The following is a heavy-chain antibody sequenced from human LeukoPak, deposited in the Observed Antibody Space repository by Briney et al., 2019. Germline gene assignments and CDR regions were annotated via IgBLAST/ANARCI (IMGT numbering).Heavy chain of an antibody. CDR1: GYTLTSYD. J-gene: IGHJ2*01. V-gene: IGHV1-8*01. Sequence: ASVKVSCKASGYTLTSYDINWVRQATGQGLEWMGWMNPNSGNTGYAQKFQGKVTMTRNTSISTAYMELSSLRSEDTAVYYCARLYGDYWYFDLWGRGPLVTVSS. D-gene: IGHD4-17*01. CDR2: MNPNSGNT. CDR3: ARLYGDYWYFDL.